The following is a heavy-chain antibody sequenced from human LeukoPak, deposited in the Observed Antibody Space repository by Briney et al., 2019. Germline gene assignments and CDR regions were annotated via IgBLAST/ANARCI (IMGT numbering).Heavy chain of an antibody. CDR3: ARQGLSGGFDI. V-gene: IGHV5-51*01. CDR2: VYPVDSDT. J-gene: IGHJ3*02. CDR1: GYRFTTYW. Sequence: GESLKISGKGSGYRFTTYWIAWVRQMPGKGLEWMGIVYPVDSDTEYSPSFQGQVTISVDKSLSTAYLQWSSLEASDTAMYYCARQGLSGGFDIWGQGTKVTVSS. D-gene: IGHD2-15*01.